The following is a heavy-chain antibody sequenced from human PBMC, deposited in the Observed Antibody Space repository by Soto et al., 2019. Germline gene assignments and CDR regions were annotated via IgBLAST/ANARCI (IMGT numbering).Heavy chain of an antibody. V-gene: IGHV3-30-3*01. D-gene: IGHD3-10*01. CDR1: GFTFSSYA. CDR3: ARSFSNWFGELLGVFDY. CDR2: ISYDGSNK. Sequence: QVQLVESGGGVVQPGRSLRLSCAASGFTFSSYAMHWVRQAPGKGLEGVAVISYDGSNKYYADSVKGRFTISRDNSKNTLYLQMNSLRAEDTAVYYCARSFSNWFGELLGVFDYWGQGTLVTVSS. J-gene: IGHJ4*02.